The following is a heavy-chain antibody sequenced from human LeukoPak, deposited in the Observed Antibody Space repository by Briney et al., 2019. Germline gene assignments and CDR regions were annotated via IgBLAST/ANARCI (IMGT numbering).Heavy chain of an antibody. CDR2: ISSSSTI. J-gene: IGHJ6*03. CDR3: AKVPRLDYYYYYMDV. D-gene: IGHD6-25*01. CDR1: GFTFSSYN. V-gene: IGHV3-48*01. Sequence: GGSLRLSCAASGFTFSSYNMNWVRQAPGKGLEWVSYISSSSTIYYADSVKGRFTISRDNAKNSLYLQMNSLRAEDTAVYYCAKVPRLDYYYYYMDVWGRGTTVTVSS.